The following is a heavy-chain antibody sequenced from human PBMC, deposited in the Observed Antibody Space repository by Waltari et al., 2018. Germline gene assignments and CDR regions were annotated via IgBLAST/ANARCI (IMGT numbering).Heavy chain of an antibody. CDR2: IIPIVGTA. D-gene: IGHD2-2*01. CDR1: GGTFSTYA. CDR3: ARVEGCGSTSCYDPGVD. V-gene: IGHV1-69*01. Sequence: QVQLVQSGAEVKKPGSSVTVSCKASGGTFSTYAISWFLRAPGQGLEWMGGIIPIVGTANYAQKFQGRVTITADESTSTAYMELSSLRSEDTAVYYCARVEGCGSTSCYDPGVDWGQGTLVTVSS. J-gene: IGHJ4*02.